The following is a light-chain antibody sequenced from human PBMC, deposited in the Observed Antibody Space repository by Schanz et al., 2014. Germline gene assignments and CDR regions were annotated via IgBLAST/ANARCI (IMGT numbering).Light chain of an antibody. CDR1: QSLSSGY. Sequence: EIVLTQSPGTLSLSPGERATLSCRASQSLSSGYLAWYQQKPGQAPRLLIYGAYSGVSGLPDRFSGSGSGTDFTLTISGLQSEDFAMYYCQQYNEWPRTFGQGTRVEIK. CDR3: QQYNEWPRT. V-gene: IGKV3-20*01. J-gene: IGKJ1*01. CDR2: GAY.